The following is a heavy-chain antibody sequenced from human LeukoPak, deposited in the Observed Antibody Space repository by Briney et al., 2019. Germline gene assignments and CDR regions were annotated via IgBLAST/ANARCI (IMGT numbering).Heavy chain of an antibody. D-gene: IGHD6-6*01. CDR3: ARVSSKGSALEAFDI. V-gene: IGHV3-48*01. J-gene: IGHJ3*02. CDR2: ISDSSDTM. CDR1: GFTFSYYS. Sequence: GGSLRLSCAASGFTFSYYSMNWVRQAPGKGLEWVSYISDSSDTMYYADSVKGRFTISRDNAKNSLYLQMNSLRAEDTAVYYCARVSSKGSALEAFDIWGQGTMVTVSS.